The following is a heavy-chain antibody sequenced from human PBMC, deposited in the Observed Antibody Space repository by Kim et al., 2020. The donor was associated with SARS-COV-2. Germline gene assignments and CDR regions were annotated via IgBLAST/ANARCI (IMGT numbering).Heavy chain of an antibody. J-gene: IGHJ4*02. V-gene: IGHV4-39*01. CDR2: IYYSGST. CDR1: GGSISSSSYY. Sequence: SETLSLTCTVSGGSISSSSYYWGWIRQPPGKGLEWIGSIYYSGSTYYNPSLKSRVTISVDTSKNQFSLKLSSVTAADTAVYYCARIQSFHYYDSMIGWGQGTLVTVSS. CDR3: ARIQSFHYYDSMIG. D-gene: IGHD3-22*01.